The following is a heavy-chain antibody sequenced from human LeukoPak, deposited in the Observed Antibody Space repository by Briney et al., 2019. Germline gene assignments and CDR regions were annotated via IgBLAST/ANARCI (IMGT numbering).Heavy chain of an antibody. CDR2: INHSGST. J-gene: IGHJ6*02. CDR1: GGSFSGYY. Sequence: SETLSLACAVYGGSFSGYYWSWIRQPPGKGLEWIGEINHSGSTNYNPSLKSRVTISVDTSKNQFSLKLSSVTAADTAVYYCARGRGGWYYYYYGMDVWGQGTTVTVSS. CDR3: ARGRGGWYYYYYGMDV. V-gene: IGHV4-34*01. D-gene: IGHD6-19*01.